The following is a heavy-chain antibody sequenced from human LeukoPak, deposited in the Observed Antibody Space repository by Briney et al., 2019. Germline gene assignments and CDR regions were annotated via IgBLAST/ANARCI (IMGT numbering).Heavy chain of an antibody. V-gene: IGHV4-4*09. CDR2: IYTSGST. D-gene: IGHD3-10*01. CDR3: ARGGRGYYYGSGSYYNERSLFS. CDR1: GGSISSYY. J-gene: IGHJ4*02. Sequence: KPSETLSLTCTVSGGSISSYYWSWIRQPPGKGLEWIGYIYTSGSTNYNPSLKSRVTISVDTSKNQFSLKLSSVAAADTAVYYCARGGRGYYYGSGSYYNERSLFSWGQGTLVTVSS.